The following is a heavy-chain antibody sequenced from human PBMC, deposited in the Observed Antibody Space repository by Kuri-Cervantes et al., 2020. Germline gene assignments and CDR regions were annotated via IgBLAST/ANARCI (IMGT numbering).Heavy chain of an antibody. CDR2: IYSGGST. V-gene: IGHV3-53*01. J-gene: IGHJ4*02. CDR1: GFTVSSNY. D-gene: IGHD2-2*01. Sequence: LSLTCAASGFTVSSNYMSWVRQAPGKGLEWVSVIYSGGSTYYADSVKGRFTISRGNAKNSLYLQMNSLRAEDTAVYYCAREDCSSTSCYFDYWGQGTLVTVSS. CDR3: AREDCSSTSCYFDY.